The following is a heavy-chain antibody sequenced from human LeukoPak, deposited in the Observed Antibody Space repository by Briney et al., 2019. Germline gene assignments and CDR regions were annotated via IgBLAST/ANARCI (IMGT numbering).Heavy chain of an antibody. CDR3: AKDQNLDKICSHGAFDI. CDR1: GFTFDDYA. V-gene: IGHV3-9*01. CDR2: ISWNSAYV. Sequence: SLRLSCAASGFTFDDYAMHWVRQAPGKGLEWVSGISWNSAYVGYADSVKGRFSISRDNAKNSVSLQMNSLRPEDSALYFCAKDQNLDKICSHGAFDIWGQGTMVTVSS. J-gene: IGHJ3*02. D-gene: IGHD3-10*02.